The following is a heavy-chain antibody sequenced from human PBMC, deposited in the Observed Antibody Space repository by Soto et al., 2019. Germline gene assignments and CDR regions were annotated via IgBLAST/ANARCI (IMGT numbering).Heavy chain of an antibody. Sequence: GGSLRLSCAASGFTFSSYAMHWVRQAPGKGLEWVAVISFDGSKKYYADSVKGRFTVSRDDSKNTLYLQMNSLRAEDTAVYYCTSGSGSTYYYDMDVWGQGTTVTVSS. CDR1: GFTFSSYA. CDR3: TSGSGSTYYYDMDV. CDR2: ISFDGSKK. D-gene: IGHD3-10*01. J-gene: IGHJ6*02. V-gene: IGHV3-30-3*01.